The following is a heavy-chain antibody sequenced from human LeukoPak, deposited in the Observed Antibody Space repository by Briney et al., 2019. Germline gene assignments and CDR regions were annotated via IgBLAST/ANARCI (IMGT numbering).Heavy chain of an antibody. J-gene: IGHJ2*01. CDR3: ARSPNWYFDL. Sequence: PSETLSLTCTVSGGFLSSYYWSWVRQPAGRGLEWIGRIYTSGSTSYNPSLKSRVTMSVDTSKSQFSLKLSSVTAADTAVYYGARSPNWYFDLWGRGTLVTVSS. CDR1: GGFLSSYY. V-gene: IGHV4-4*07. CDR2: IYTSGST.